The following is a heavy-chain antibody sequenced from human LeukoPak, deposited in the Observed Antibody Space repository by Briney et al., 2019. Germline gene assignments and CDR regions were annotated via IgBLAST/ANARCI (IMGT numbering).Heavy chain of an antibody. V-gene: IGHV3-30*04. CDR3: ARVYYYYYGMDV. Sequence: GGPLRLSCAASGFTFSSYAMHWVRQAPGKGLEWVAVISYDGSNKYYADSVKGRFTISRDNSKNTLYLQMNSLRAEDTAVYYCARVYYYYYGMDVWGQGTTVTVSS. CDR2: ISYDGSNK. J-gene: IGHJ6*02. CDR1: GFTFSSYA.